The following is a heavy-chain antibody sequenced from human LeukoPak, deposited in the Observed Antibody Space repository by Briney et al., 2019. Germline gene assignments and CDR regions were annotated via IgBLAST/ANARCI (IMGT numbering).Heavy chain of an antibody. J-gene: IGHJ4*02. CDR1: GYTFTTYD. CDR2: INPNGGGT. D-gene: IGHD5-24*01. V-gene: IGHV1-46*01. CDR3: ASGYKTVSVFDH. Sequence: ASVKVSCKASGYTFTTYDMHWVRQAPGQGLVWMGVINPNGGGTRYAQKFQGRVTMTRDTSTSTVYMELSSLRSEDTAVYYCASGYKTVSVFDHWGQGTLVTVSS.